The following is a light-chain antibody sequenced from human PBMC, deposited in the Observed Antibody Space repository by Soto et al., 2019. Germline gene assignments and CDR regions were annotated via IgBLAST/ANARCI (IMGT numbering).Light chain of an antibody. CDR3: NSYTGSTTVV. J-gene: IGLJ1*01. Sequence: QSVLTQPASVSGSPGQSITISCTGTSSDVGGYNYVSWYQQHPGKAPKLMIYEVINRPSGVSNRFSGSRSGNTASLTISGLQAEDEAEYYCNSYTGSTTVVFGTGTKLTVL. CDR2: EVI. CDR1: SSDVGGYNY. V-gene: IGLV2-14*01.